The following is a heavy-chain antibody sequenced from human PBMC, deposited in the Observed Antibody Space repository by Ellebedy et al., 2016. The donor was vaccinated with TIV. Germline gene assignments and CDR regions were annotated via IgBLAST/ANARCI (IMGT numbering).Heavy chain of an antibody. CDR3: ARAYSSSSRGGYYYYMDV. V-gene: IGHV4-34*01. CDR2: INHSGST. Sequence: SETLSLXCAVYGGSFSGYYWSWIRQPPGKGLEWIGEINHSGSTNYNPSLKSRVTISVDTSKNQFSLKLSSVTAADTAVYYCARAYSSSSRGGYYYYMDVWGKGTTVTVSS. D-gene: IGHD6-6*01. CDR1: GGSFSGYY. J-gene: IGHJ6*03.